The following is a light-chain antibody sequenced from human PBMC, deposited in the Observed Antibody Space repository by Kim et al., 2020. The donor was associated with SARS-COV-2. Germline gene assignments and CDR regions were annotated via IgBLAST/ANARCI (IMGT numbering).Light chain of an antibody. CDR3: QVWDSSSDHPG. CDR1: NIGSKS. J-gene: IGLJ2*01. CDR2: YDS. V-gene: IGLV3-21*04. Sequence: SYELTQPPSVSVAPGKTARITCGGNNIGSKSVHWYQQKPGQAPVLVIYYDSDRPSGIPERFSGSHSGNTATLTISRVDAGDEADYYCQVWDSSSDHPGFGGGTPLTFL.